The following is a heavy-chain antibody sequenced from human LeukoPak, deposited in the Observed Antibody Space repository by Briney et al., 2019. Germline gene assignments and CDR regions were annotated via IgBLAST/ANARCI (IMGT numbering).Heavy chain of an antibody. V-gene: IGHV3-11*01. D-gene: IGHD1-26*01. CDR3: ARTRGVGPAGYFDP. Sequence: GGSLRLSCAASGFTFSGAYMSWIRQAPGKGLEWISYISNSGSTTHYADSVKGRFTISRDNAKNSLYLQMNSLRGEDTAVYYCARTRGVGPAGYFDPWGRGTLVTVSS. J-gene: IGHJ2*01. CDR1: GFTFSGAY. CDR2: ISNSGSTT.